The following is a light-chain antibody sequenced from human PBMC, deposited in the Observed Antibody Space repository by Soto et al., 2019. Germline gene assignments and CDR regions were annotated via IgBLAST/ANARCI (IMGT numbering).Light chain of an antibody. V-gene: IGKV1-39*01. CDR1: QSIDSY. Sequence: DIQMTQSPSSLSASVGDRLTITCRASQSIDSYLNWYQQKPGKAPKLLIYAASSLQSGVPSRFSGSGSGTDFTVNISSLQPEDFETYYCQQTYSVPGTFGGGTKVDIK. CDR3: QQTYSVPGT. J-gene: IGKJ4*01. CDR2: AAS.